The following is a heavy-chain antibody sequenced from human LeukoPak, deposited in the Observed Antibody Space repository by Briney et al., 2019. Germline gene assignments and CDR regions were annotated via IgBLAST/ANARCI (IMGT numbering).Heavy chain of an antibody. Sequence: PSETLSLTCNVSGDSVITVRCYYSWIRQHRGEGLEWIGCTHYSGSTHYKSSLRSRLIISLDTSKNQVSLKLTSVTAADTAVYYCARGRRGKYSTYFYYYMDVWGTGTPVTVSS. V-gene: IGHV4-31*03. D-gene: IGHD5-18*01. CDR1: GDSVITVRCY. J-gene: IGHJ6*03. CDR2: THYSGST. CDR3: ARGRRGKYSTYFYYYMDV.